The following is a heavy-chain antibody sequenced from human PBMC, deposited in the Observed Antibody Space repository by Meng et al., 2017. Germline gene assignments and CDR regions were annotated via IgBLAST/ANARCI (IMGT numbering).Heavy chain of an antibody. J-gene: IGHJ4*02. CDR3: ARDTVEAYCGGDCCPLGY. Sequence: VQLQQSGAGLLKPSETLSLTCAVYGGSFSGYYWSWIRQPPGKGLEWIGEINHSGSTNYNPSLKSRVTISVDTSKNQFSLKLSSVTAADTAVYYCARDTVEAYCGGDCCPLGYWGQGTLVTVSS. V-gene: IGHV4-34*01. CDR2: INHSGST. D-gene: IGHD2-21*02. CDR1: GGSFSGYY.